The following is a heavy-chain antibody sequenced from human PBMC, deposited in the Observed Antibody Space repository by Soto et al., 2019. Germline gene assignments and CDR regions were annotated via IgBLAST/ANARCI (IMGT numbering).Heavy chain of an antibody. CDR3: AKLAAEESWCRTTSCYLIAFDN. V-gene: IGHV3-23*01. D-gene: IGHD2-2*01. CDR1: GFTFSSYA. Sequence: EVQLLESGGGLVQPGGSLRLSCAASGFTFSSYAMSWVRQAPGRGLEWVSAITGGGISTYYADSVKGRFTISRDNSKTTLYLQMNSLRAEDTAVYFCAKLAAEESWCRTTSCYLIAFDNWGQGTLVTVSS. J-gene: IGHJ3*02. CDR2: ITGGGIST.